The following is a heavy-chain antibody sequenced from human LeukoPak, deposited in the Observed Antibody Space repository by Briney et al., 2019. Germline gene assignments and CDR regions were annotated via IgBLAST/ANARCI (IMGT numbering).Heavy chain of an antibody. D-gene: IGHD3-9*01. J-gene: IGHJ4*02. CDR1: GGSISSSSYY. CDR2: ISYSGST. Sequence: SETLSLTCTVSGGSISSSSYYWGWIRQPPGKGLEWIVSISYSGSTYYNPSLKRRVTVSVDTSKNQFSLKLSSVTDADTAVYYCARLLRYFDWLCTFDYWGQGTLVTVSS. V-gene: IGHV4-39*01. CDR3: ARLLRYFDWLCTFDY.